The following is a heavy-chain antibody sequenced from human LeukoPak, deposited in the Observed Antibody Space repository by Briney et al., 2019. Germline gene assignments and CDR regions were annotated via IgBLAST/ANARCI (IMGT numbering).Heavy chain of an antibody. V-gene: IGHV4-61*02. D-gene: IGHD3-3*01. J-gene: IGHJ4*02. Sequence: SETLSLTCTVSGGSISSGDYYWSWIRQPAGKGLEWIGRIYTSGSTNYNPSLKSRVTMSVDTSKNQFSLKLSSVTAADTAVYYCARVNSYYDFWSGYYAYYFDYWGQGTLVTVSS. CDR1: GGSISSGDYY. CDR2: IYTSGST. CDR3: ARVNSYYDFWSGYYAYYFDY.